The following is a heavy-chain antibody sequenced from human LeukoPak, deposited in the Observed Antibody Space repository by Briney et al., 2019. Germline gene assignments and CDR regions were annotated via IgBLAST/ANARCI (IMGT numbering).Heavy chain of an antibody. V-gene: IGHV4-4*07. D-gene: IGHD6-19*01. J-gene: IGHJ5*02. CDR3: AREKGIAVAAGSFDP. CDR2: IYTSGST. CDR1: GGSISDYF. Sequence: PSETLSLTCTVSGGSISDYFWNWVRQPAGQGLEWIGRIYTSGSTNYNPSLKSRLTMSVETSKNQFSLKLSSVTAADTAVYYCAREKGIAVAAGSFDPWGQGTLVTVSS.